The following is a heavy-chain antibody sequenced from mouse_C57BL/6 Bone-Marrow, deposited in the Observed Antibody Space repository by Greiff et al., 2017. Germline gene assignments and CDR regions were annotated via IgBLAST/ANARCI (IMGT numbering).Heavy chain of an antibody. V-gene: IGHV1-59*01. CDR3: ARLLRRWYFDV. D-gene: IGHD1-2*01. CDR1: GYTFTSYW. Sequence: VQLQQPGAELVRPGTSVKLSCKASGYTFTSYWMHWVKQRPGQGLEWIGVIDPSDSYTNYNQKFKGKATLTVDTSSSTAYMQLSSLTSEDSAVYYCARLLRRWYFDVWGTGTTVTVSS. J-gene: IGHJ1*03. CDR2: IDPSDSYT.